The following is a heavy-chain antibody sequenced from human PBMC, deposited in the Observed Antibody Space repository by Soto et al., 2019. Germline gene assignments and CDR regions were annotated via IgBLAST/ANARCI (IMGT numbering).Heavy chain of an antibody. D-gene: IGHD3-10*01. V-gene: IGHV3-21*01. CDR3: ARDILSGGAYHDS. CDR2: ISSGSSYI. CDR1: GFTFSTYT. Sequence: EGSLRLSCAASGFTFSTYTMNSVRQAPGKGLEWISSISSGSSYIYYAGSVKGRFTISRDNAKNSLFLQMNSPRADDTAVYYCARDILSGGAYHDSRRPGTKVPV. J-gene: IGHJ5*01.